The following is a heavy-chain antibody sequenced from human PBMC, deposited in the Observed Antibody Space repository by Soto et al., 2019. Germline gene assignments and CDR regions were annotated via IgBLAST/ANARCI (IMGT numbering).Heavy chain of an antibody. J-gene: IGHJ6*02. V-gene: IGHV4-31*03. CDR1: GGSISSGGYY. CDR2: IYYSGST. CDR3: ARGHQYYDFWSGWGPYYYYYGMDV. D-gene: IGHD3-3*01. Sequence: KPSETLSLTCTASGGSISSGGYYWSWIRQHPGKGLEWIGYIYYSGSTYYNPSLKSRVTISVDTSKNQFSLKLSSVTAADTAVYYCARGHQYYDFWSGWGPYYYYYGMDVWGQGTTVTVSS.